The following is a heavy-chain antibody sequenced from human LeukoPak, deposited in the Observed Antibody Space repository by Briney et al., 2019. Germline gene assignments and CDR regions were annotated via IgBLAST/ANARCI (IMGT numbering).Heavy chain of an antibody. J-gene: IGHJ4*02. V-gene: IGHV4-61*02. CDR3: ARAKPTSIAARRGKYYFDY. D-gene: IGHD6-6*01. Sequence: SQTLSLTCTVSGGSISSGSYYWSWIRQPAGKGLEWIGRIYTSGSTNYNPSLKSRVTISVDTSKNQFSLKLSSVTAADTAVYYCARAKPTSIAARRGKYYFDYWGQGTLVTVSS. CDR1: GGSISSGSYY. CDR2: IYTSGST.